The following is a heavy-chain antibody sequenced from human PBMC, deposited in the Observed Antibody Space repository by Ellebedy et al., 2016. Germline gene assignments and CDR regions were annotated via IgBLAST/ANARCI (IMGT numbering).Heavy chain of an antibody. CDR3: SRDQDGMGGTSDY. CDR1: GFTFSNYV. V-gene: IGHV3-74*01. CDR2: IDNDGSNT. Sequence: GGSLRLXXAASGFTFSNYVMTWVRQVPGKGLVWVSRIDNDGSNTYYADSVKGRFTISRDNAKSTLYLQMNGLRAEDTAVYYCSRDQDGMGGTSDYWGQGTLVTVSS. J-gene: IGHJ4*02. D-gene: IGHD1-26*01.